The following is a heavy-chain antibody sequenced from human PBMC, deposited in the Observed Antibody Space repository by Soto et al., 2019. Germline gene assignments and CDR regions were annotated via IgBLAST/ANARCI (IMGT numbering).Heavy chain of an antibody. V-gene: IGHV3-23*01. CDR3: AKDWYEDY. CDR2: INNAGTI. CDR1: GFTFTTYA. J-gene: IGHJ4*02. D-gene: IGHD6-13*01. Sequence: EVQLLESGGGLVQPGGSLRLSCAASGFTFTTYAMTWVRQAPGKGLEWISAINNAGTIYYADSVKGRFTISRDNAKNTLYLQMNGLRVEDTAVYYCAKDWYEDYWGQGTLVTVSS.